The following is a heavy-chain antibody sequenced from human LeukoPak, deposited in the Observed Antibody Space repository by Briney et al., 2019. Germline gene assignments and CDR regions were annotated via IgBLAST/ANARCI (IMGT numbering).Heavy chain of an antibody. CDR1: GFTFSSYA. V-gene: IGHV3-30*04. J-gene: IGHJ4*02. CDR3: AKDVPITSSHKGGFDY. D-gene: IGHD3-10*01. CDR2: ISYDGSNK. Sequence: GGSLRLSCAASGFTFSSYAMHWVRQAPGKGLEGVAVISYDGSNKYYADSVKGRFTISRDNSKNTLYLQMNSLRAEDTAVYYCAKDVPITSSHKGGFDYWGQGTLVTVSS.